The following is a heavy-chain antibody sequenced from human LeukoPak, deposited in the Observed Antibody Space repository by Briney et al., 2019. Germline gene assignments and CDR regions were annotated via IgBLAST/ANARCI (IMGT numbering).Heavy chain of an antibody. CDR2: INPNSGGT. V-gene: IGHV1-2*02. D-gene: IGHD4-17*01. CDR3: ARGVTTGVDAFDI. Sequence: GASVKVSCKASGYTFTGYYMHWVRQAPGQGLEWMGWINPNSGGTNYAQKFQGRVTMTRGTSISTAYMELSRLRSDDTAVYYCARGVTTGVDAFDIWGQGTMVTVSS. J-gene: IGHJ3*02. CDR1: GYTFTGYY.